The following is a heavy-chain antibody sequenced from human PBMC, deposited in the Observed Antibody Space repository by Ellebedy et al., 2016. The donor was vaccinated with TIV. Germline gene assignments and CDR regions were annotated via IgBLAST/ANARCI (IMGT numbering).Heavy chain of an antibody. J-gene: IGHJ2*01. CDR2: ISRYGDTT. CDR1: GFTLRSYA. D-gene: IGHD4-23*01. CDR3: ARRAYGGFTNWYFDL. V-gene: IGHV3-64*02. Sequence: GGSLRLSCAASGFTLRSYAMHWVRQTPGKGLEYVSAISRYGDTTYYVDSVKGRFIISRDNSKNTLYLQMGSVRTEDMAVYYCARRAYGGFTNWYFDLWGRGTLVTVSS.